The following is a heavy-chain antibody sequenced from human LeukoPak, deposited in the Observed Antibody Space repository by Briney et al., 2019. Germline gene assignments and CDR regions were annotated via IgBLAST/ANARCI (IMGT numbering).Heavy chain of an antibody. J-gene: IGHJ4*02. CDR3: AKFWSGYYTD. CDR1: GDTFGTFS. CDR2: LTPLAGTP. V-gene: IGHV1-69*06. Sequence: SVKVSCKASGDTFGTFSFNWVRQAPSEGLEWLGGLTPLAGTPNYAQKFQGRLTISADKSTSTVYMELSRLTSEDTAVYFCAKFWSGYYTDWGQGTLVNVSS. D-gene: IGHD3-3*01.